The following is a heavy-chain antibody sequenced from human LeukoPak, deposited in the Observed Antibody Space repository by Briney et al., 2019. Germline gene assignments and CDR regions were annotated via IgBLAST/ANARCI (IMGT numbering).Heavy chain of an antibody. CDR1: GFTFSRYV. CDR3: AKDYVH. Sequence: GGSLRLSCADTGFTFSRYVMSWVRQAPGKGLEWVSGISGDGGSTYYTDSVKGRFTISRDNSKNTQYLQMNSLRAEDTAVYYCAKDYVHWGQGALVTVSS. D-gene: IGHD3-16*01. J-gene: IGHJ4*02. CDR2: ISGDGGST. V-gene: IGHV3-23*01.